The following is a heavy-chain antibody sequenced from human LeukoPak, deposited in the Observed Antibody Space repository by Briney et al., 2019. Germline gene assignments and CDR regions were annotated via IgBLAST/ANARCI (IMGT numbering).Heavy chain of an antibody. CDR3: ARDQGAHAFDI. D-gene: IGHD4/OR15-4a*01. V-gene: IGHV3-23*01. CDR1: GFTFSSFG. CDR2: ISGSGNRT. J-gene: IGHJ3*02. Sequence: GETLRLSCAASGFTFSSFGMNWVRQAPGKGLEWVSAISGSGNRTFYADSVKGRFAISRDNSRNTVFLQMNSLRAEDTALYYCARDQGAHAFDIWGQGTMVTVSS.